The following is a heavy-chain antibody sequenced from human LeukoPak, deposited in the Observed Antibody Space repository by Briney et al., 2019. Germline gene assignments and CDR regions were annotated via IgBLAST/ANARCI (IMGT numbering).Heavy chain of an antibody. D-gene: IGHD2-21*02. J-gene: IGHJ4*02. CDR1: GFTFSSYW. CDR2: IYSGGST. CDR3: ASNPQYCGGGCFFY. Sequence: GGSLRLSCAASGFTFSSYWMSWVRQAPGKGLEWVSVIYSGGSTYYADSVKGRFTISRDNSQNTLFLQMNSLRAEDTAVYYCASNPQYCGGGCFFYWGQGTLVTVSS. V-gene: IGHV3-53*01.